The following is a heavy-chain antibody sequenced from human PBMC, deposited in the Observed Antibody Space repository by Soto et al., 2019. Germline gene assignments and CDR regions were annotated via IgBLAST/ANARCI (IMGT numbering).Heavy chain of an antibody. V-gene: IGHV1-3*01. CDR1: GYTFTSYA. D-gene: IGHD1-20*01. J-gene: IGHJ4*02. CDR2: INAGNGHT. Sequence: ASVKVSCKASGYTFTSYAMHWVRQAPGQRLEWMGWINAGNGHTKYSQKFQVRVTITRDTSASTAYMELSSLRSEDTAVYYCARGLNLYYFDYWGQGTLVTV. CDR3: ARGLNLYYFDY.